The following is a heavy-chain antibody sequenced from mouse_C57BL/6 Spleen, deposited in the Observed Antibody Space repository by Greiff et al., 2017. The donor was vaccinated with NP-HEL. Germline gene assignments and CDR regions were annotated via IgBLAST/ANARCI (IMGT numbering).Heavy chain of an antibody. D-gene: IGHD2-4*01. V-gene: IGHV1-54*01. CDR1: GYAFTNYL. CDR2: INPGSGGT. CDR3: ARCDYDGGRFAY. Sequence: VQLQESGAELVRPGTSVKVSCKASGYAFTNYLIEWVKQRPGQGLEWIGVINPGSGGTNYNEKFKGKATLTADKSSSTAYMQLSSLTSEDSAVYFCARCDYDGGRFAYWGQGTLVTVSA. J-gene: IGHJ3*01.